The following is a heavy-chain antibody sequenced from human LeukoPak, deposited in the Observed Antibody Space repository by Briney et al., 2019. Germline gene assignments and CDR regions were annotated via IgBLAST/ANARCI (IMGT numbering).Heavy chain of an antibody. J-gene: IGHJ5*02. Sequence: SVKVSCKASGYSFTSYDISWVRQAPGQGPEWMGGIIPIFGTANYAQKFQGRVTITADESTSTAYMELSSLRSEDTAVYYCGIMEYYDFWSGANWFDPWGQGTLVTVSS. CDR2: IIPIFGTA. D-gene: IGHD3-3*01. V-gene: IGHV1-69*13. CDR1: GYSFTSYD. CDR3: GIMEYYDFWSGANWFDP.